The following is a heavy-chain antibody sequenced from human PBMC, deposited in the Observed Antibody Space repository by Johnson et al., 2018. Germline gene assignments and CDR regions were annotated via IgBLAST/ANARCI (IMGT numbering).Heavy chain of an antibody. Sequence: VQLVESGGVLVQPGGSLRLSCVASGITVNTNDMRWVRQAPGTGLEWVSSISGGSTYCADSGKGRFTISRDTSKNTLHLQMNSLSAEDTAVYYCARDFSGSYLNDAFDIWGQGTMVTVSS. CDR1: GITVNTND. CDR2: ISGGST. J-gene: IGHJ3*02. CDR3: ARDFSGSYLNDAFDI. V-gene: IGHV3-38-3*01. D-gene: IGHD1-26*01.